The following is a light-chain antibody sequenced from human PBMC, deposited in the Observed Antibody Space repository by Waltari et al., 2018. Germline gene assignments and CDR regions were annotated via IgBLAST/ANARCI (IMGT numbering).Light chain of an antibody. CDR3: GTWDSSLSGAV. CDR2: EDS. V-gene: IGLV1-51*02. Sequence: QSVLTQPPSVSAAPGPRVTISCSGASSTIGNNYVPWYRQFPGTAPKLLIYEDSERPSGIPGRFSGSKSGTSATLDITGLQAGDEADYYCGTWDSSLSGAVFGGGTHLTVL. CDR1: SSTIGNNY. J-gene: IGLJ7*01.